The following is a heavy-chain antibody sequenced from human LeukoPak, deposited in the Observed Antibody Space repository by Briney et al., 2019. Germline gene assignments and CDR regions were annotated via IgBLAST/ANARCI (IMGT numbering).Heavy chain of an antibody. Sequence: ASVKVSCKPSGYTFTSYGISWVRQAPGQGLEWMVWISAYNGNTNYAPKLQGRVTMTTDTSTSTAYMELRSLRSDDTAVYYCARADTATGWFDPWGQGTLVTVSS. V-gene: IGHV1-18*01. J-gene: IGHJ5*02. CDR2: ISAYNGNT. CDR3: ARADTATGWFDP. D-gene: IGHD5-18*01. CDR1: GYTFTSYG.